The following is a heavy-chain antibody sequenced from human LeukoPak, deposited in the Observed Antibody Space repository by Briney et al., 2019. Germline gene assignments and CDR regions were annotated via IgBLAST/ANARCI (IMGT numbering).Heavy chain of an antibody. V-gene: IGHV1-18*01. CDR2: ISAYNGNT. J-gene: IGHJ6*03. CDR1: GYTFTSYG. CDR3: ARVTRGSPYYYYYYMDV. Sequence: ASVKVSCKASGYTFTSYGISWVRQAPGQGLEWMGWISAYNGNTNYAQKLQGRVTMTTDTSTSTAYMELRSLRSDDTAVYYCARVTRGSPYYYYYYMDVWGKGTTITVSS. D-gene: IGHD1-1*01.